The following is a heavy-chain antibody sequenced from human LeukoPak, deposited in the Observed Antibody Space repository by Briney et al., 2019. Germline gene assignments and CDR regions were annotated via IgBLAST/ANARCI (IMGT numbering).Heavy chain of an antibody. CDR2: ISYDGSNK. J-gene: IGHJ4*02. CDR3: AKAFRRGYFDY. Sequence: PGGSLRLPCAASGFTFSSYGMHWVRQARDKGLEWVAVISYDGSNKYYADSVKGRFTISRDNSKNTLYLQMNSLRAEDTAVYYCAKAFRRGYFDYWGQGTLVTVSS. CDR1: GFTFSSYG. V-gene: IGHV3-30*18. D-gene: IGHD1-26*01.